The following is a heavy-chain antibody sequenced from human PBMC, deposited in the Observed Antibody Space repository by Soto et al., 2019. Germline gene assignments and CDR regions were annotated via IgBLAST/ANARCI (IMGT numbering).Heavy chain of an antibody. Sequence: ASVKVSCKASGYSLRSNYIHWVRQAPGQGLEWMGWINPNSSGTVYAQKFQGRVTMTRDTSLTTAYMQLNRLTSDDTAVYFCARDRWLPGEGGYWGQGTRVT. D-gene: IGHD6-19*01. CDR2: INPNSSGT. CDR3: ARDRWLPGEGGY. V-gene: IGHV1-2*02. J-gene: IGHJ4*02. CDR1: GYSLRSNY.